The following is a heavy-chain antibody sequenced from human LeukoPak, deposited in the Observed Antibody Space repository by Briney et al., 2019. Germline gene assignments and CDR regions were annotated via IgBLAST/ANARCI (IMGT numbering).Heavy chain of an antibody. CDR2: ISAKNGNT. Sequence: APVKVSCKASGYTFTSYGISWVRQAPGQGLEWMGWISAKNGNTNYAQKVQGRVTMTTDTSTNTAYMELRSLRSDDTAVYYCARDTEWEKNPDYFDYWGQGTLVTVSS. D-gene: IGHD1-26*01. CDR1: GYTFTSYG. V-gene: IGHV1-18*01. CDR3: ARDTEWEKNPDYFDY. J-gene: IGHJ4*02.